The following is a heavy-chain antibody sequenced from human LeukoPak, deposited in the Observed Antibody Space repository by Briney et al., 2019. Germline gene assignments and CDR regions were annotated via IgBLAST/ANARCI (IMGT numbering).Heavy chain of an antibody. CDR2: ISAYNGNT. CDR1: GYTFTGYY. CDR3: ARADTAMEQLFDY. V-gene: IGHV1-18*04. Sequence: ASVKVSCKASGYTFTGYYMHWVRQAPGQGLEWMGWISAYNGNTNYAQKLQGRVTMTTDTSTSTAYMELRSLRSDDTAVYYCARADTAMEQLFDYWGQGTLVTVSS. J-gene: IGHJ4*02. D-gene: IGHD5-18*01.